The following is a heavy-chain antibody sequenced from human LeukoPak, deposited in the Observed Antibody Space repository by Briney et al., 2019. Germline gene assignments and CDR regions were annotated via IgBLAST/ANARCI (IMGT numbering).Heavy chain of an antibody. D-gene: IGHD4-23*01. V-gene: IGHV3-30*04. CDR1: GFTFSSYA. Sequence: GGSLRLSCAASGFTFSSYAMHWVRQAPGKGLEWVADSVKGRFTISRDNSKNTLYLQMNSLRAEDTAVYYCARDRGGDGGPLDYWGQGTLVTVSS. CDR3: ARDRGGDGGPLDY. J-gene: IGHJ4*02.